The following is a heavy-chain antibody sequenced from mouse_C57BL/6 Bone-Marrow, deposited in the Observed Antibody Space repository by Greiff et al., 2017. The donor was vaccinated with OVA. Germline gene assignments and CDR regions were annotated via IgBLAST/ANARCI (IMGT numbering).Heavy chain of an antibody. D-gene: IGHD4-1*01. J-gene: IGHJ2*01. Sequence: QVQLQQPGAELVKPGASVKLSCKASGYTFTSYWMHWVKQRPGQGLEWIGMIHPNSGSTNYNEKFKSKATLTVDKSSSTAYMQLRSLTSEDSAVYYCARMAADWDNYFDYWGQGTTLTVSS. V-gene: IGHV1-64*01. CDR3: ARMAADWDNYFDY. CDR2: IHPNSGST. CDR1: GYTFTSYW.